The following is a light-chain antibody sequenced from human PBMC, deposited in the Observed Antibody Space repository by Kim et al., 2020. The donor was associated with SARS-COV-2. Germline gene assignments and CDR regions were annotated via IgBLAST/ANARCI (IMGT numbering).Light chain of an antibody. CDR2: EDD. J-gene: IGLJ2*01. CDR3: QSYNRSNVV. V-gene: IGLV6-57*04. Sequence: NFMLTQPHSVSESPGKTVTISCTRSSGSIDDNYVQWYQQRPGGVPTTVIYEDDQRPSGVSDRFSGSIDNSSNSASLTIPGLKTEDEADYYCQSYNRSNVVFGGGTQLTVL. CDR1: SGSIDDNY.